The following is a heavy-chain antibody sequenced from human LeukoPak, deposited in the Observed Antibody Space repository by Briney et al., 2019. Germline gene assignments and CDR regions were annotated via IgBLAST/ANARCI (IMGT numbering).Heavy chain of an antibody. V-gene: IGHV3-30*04. CDR2: ISYDGTNK. D-gene: IGHD1-7*01. J-gene: IGHJ3*02. Sequence: GGSLRLSCTASGFTFSRYSMHWVRQAPGKGLEWVAVISYDGTNKYHADSVKGRFSISRDNSKNTQYLQMKGLRAEDTAVYYCARDSVWQLDLSPDDAFDIWGQGTMVTVSS. CDR3: ARDSVWQLDLSPDDAFDI. CDR1: GFTFSRYS.